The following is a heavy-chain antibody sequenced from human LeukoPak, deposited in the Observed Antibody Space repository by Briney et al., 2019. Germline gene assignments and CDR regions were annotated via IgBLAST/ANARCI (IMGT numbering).Heavy chain of an antibody. CDR2: INHSGST. V-gene: IGHV4-34*01. J-gene: IGHJ4*02. Sequence: SETLSLTCAVYGGSFSGYYWSWIRQPPGKGLEWIGEINHSGSTNYNPSLKSRVTISVDTSKNQFSVKLSSVTAADTAVYYCARERYCSGGSCSVIDYWGQGTLVTVSS. CDR3: ARERYCSGGSCSVIDY. CDR1: GGSFSGYY. D-gene: IGHD2-15*01.